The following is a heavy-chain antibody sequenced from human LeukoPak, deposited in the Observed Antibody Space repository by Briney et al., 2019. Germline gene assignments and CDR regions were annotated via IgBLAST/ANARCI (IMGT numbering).Heavy chain of an antibody. Sequence: GGSLRLSCAASGFTFSSYAMSWVRQAPGKGLEWVSAISGSGGSTYYADSVKGRFTISRDNSKNTLYLQMNSLRAEDTAVYYCAKGRLRVRYYYDSSGLDPWGQGTLVTVSS. V-gene: IGHV3-23*01. CDR2: ISGSGGST. CDR3: AKGRLRVRYYYDSSGLDP. D-gene: IGHD3-22*01. CDR1: GFTFSSYA. J-gene: IGHJ5*02.